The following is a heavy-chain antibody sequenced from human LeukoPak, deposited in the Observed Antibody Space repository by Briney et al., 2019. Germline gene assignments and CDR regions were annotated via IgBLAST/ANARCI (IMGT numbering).Heavy chain of an antibody. J-gene: IGHJ5*02. Sequence: ATVKVSCKASGYSFTSYDINWVRQDTGQGLEWMGWMNPNRGNTGYAQKFQGRVTMTRKTSISTAYMELSSLRSEDTAVYYCAREAAEYYDFWSGYSPIWFDPWGQGTLVTVSS. CDR1: GYSFTSYD. D-gene: IGHD3-3*01. V-gene: IGHV1-8*01. CDR3: AREAAEYYDFWSGYSPIWFDP. CDR2: MNPNRGNT.